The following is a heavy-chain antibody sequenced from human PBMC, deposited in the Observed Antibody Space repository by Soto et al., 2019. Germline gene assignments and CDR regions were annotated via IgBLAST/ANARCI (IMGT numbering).Heavy chain of an antibody. D-gene: IGHD5-12*01. V-gene: IGHV3-30-3*01. Sequence: GGSLRLSCAASGFTFRSYAMHWVRQAPGKGLEWVAVISYDGSNKYYADSVKGRFTISRDNSKNTLYLQMNSLRAEDTAVYYCARGVGGYDEYWGQGTLVTVSS. CDR2: ISYDGSNK. J-gene: IGHJ4*02. CDR1: GFTFRSYA. CDR3: ARGVGGYDEY.